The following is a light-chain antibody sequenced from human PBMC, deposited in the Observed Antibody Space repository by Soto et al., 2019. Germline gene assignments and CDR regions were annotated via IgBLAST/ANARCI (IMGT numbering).Light chain of an antibody. CDR2: KAS. CDR1: QTISSW. V-gene: IGKV1-5*03. J-gene: IGKJ1*01. CDR3: QHYKSYSEA. Sequence: DIQMTQSPSTLSGSVGDRLTITCRASQTISSWLAWYQQKQGKXPKXXIYKASTLKSGVPSRFSGSGSGTEFTLTISSLQPDDFATYYCQHYKSYSEAFGQGTKVDIK.